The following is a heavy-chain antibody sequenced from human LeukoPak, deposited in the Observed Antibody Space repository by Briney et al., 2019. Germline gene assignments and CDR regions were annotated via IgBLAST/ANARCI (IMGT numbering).Heavy chain of an antibody. Sequence: GASVKVSCKASGGTFSSYAISWVRQAPGQGLEWMGWINPNSGGTNYAQKFQGRVTMTRDTSISTVYMELSSLRSEDTAVYFCARVDGSPDYWGQGTLVTVSS. J-gene: IGHJ4*02. V-gene: IGHV1-2*02. CDR1: GGTFSSYA. D-gene: IGHD2-15*01. CDR2: INPNSGGT. CDR3: ARVDGSPDY.